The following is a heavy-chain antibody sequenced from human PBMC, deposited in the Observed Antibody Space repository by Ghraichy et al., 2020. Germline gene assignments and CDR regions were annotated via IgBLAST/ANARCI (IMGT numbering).Heavy chain of an antibody. V-gene: IGHV3-72*01. J-gene: IGHJ6*02. CDR2: IRDKANSYTT. D-gene: IGHD2-2*02. Sequence: GESLRLSCAASGFTFSDHYMDWVRQAPGKGLEWVGRIRDKANSYTTEYAASVKGRFTISRDDSKSSVYLQMNSLRTEDTAVYYCARGECTSTSCDTGYYYYGMDVWGQGTTVTVSS. CDR1: GFTFSDHY. CDR3: ARGECTSTSCDTGYYYYGMDV.